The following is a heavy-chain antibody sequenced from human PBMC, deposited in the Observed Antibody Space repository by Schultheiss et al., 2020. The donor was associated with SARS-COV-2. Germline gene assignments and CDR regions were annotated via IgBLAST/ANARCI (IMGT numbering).Heavy chain of an antibody. CDR3: ARTVSSGWSNYFDY. D-gene: IGHD6-19*01. J-gene: IGHJ4*02. Sequence: ESLKISCTVSGGSISSYYWSWIRQPPGKGLEWIGYIYYSGSTNYNPSLKSRVTISVDTSKNQFSLKLSSVTAADTAVYYCARTVSSGWSNYFDYWGQGTLVTVSS. CDR2: IYYSGST. CDR1: GGSISSYY. V-gene: IGHV4-59*01.